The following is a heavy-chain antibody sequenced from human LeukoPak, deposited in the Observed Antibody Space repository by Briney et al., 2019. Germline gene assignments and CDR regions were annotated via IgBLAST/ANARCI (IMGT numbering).Heavy chain of an antibody. D-gene: IGHD2-2*01. CDR2: ISAYNGNT. CDR3: ARDLDCSSTSCYSGAFDI. V-gene: IGHV1-18*01. CDR1: GYTFTSYG. J-gene: IGHJ3*02. Sequence: ASVKVSCKASGYTFTSYGISWVRQAPGQGLERMGWISAYNGNTSYAQKLQGRVTMTTDTSTSTAYMELRSLRSDDTAVYYCARDLDCSSTSCYSGAFDIWGQGTMVTVSS.